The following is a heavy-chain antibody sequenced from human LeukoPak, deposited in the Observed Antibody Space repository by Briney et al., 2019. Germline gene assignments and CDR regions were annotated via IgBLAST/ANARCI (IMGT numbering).Heavy chain of an antibody. V-gene: IGHV3-53*01. CDR2: IYSGGST. Sequence: GGSLRLSCAASGFTVSSNYMSWVRQAPGKGLEWVSVIYSGGSTYYADSVKGRFTISRDNSKNTLYLQMNSLRAEDTAVYYCARVPYGSGSYPPYWYFDLWGRGTLVTVSS. CDR3: ARVPYGSGSYPPYWYFDL. J-gene: IGHJ2*01. CDR1: GFTVSSNY. D-gene: IGHD3-10*01.